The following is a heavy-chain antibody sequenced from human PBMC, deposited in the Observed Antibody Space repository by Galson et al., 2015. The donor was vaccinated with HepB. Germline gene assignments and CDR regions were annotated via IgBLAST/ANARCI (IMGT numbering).Heavy chain of an antibody. D-gene: IGHD3-10*01. V-gene: IGHV3-30*18. J-gene: IGHJ6*02. CDR2: ISYDGSNK. CDR3: AKDLGYYGHYYYYYGMDV. Sequence: SLRLSCAASGFTFSSYGMHWVRQAPGKGLEWVAVISYDGSNKYYADSVKGRFTISRDNSKNTLYLQMNSLRAEDTAVYYCAKDLGYYGHYYYYYGMDVWGQGTTVTVSS. CDR1: GFTFSSYG.